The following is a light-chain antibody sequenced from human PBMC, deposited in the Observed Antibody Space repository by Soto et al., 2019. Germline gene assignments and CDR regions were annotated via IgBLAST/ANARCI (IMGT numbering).Light chain of an antibody. V-gene: IGKV1-39*01. CDR1: QSISSY. J-gene: IGKJ1*01. CDR2: AAS. CDR3: QPSYRAPRT. Sequence: DLQMTQSPSTVAASVVDVVGIGCLGSQSISSYLYWYQQKPGKAPKLLIYAASSLQSGVPSRFSGSGSGTDFTLAIRSLQPEDSAPSYYQPSYRAPRTFGRGDKVDIK.